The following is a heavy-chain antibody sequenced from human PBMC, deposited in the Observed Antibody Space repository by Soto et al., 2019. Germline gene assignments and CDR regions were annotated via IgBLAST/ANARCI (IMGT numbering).Heavy chain of an antibody. Sequence: SETLSLTCTVSGGSVSSGSYYWSWIRQPPGKGLEWIGYIYYSGSTNYNPSLKSRVTISVDTAKNQFSLKLSSVTAADTAVYYCAREQVYNWNYYYYYYMDVWGKGTTVTVSS. CDR2: IYYSGST. D-gene: IGHD1-20*01. V-gene: IGHV4-61*01. CDR1: GGSVSSGSYY. CDR3: AREQVYNWNYYYYYYMDV. J-gene: IGHJ6*03.